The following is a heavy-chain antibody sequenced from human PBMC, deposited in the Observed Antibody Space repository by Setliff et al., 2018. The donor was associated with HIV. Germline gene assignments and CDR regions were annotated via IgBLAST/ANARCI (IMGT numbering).Heavy chain of an antibody. CDR1: GGTLSIYT. CDR3: ARDDPDCSGGSCPFDY. D-gene: IGHD2-15*01. Sequence: GASVKVSCKASGGTLSIYTINWVRQAPGQGLEWMGGIIPIFGTANYAQKFQGRVTITTDESTSTAYMELSSLRSEDTAVYYCARDDPDCSGGSCPFDYWGQGTLVTVSS. V-gene: IGHV1-69*05. J-gene: IGHJ4*02. CDR2: IIPIFGTA.